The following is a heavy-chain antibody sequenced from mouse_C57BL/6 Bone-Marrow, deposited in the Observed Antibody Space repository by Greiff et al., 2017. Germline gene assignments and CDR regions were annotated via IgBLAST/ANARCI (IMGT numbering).Heavy chain of an antibody. J-gene: IGHJ3*01. V-gene: IGHV2-2*02. CDR3: AKSDGYRFAY. Sequence: QVHVKQSGPGLVQPSQSLSITCTVSGFSLTSYGVHWVRQSPGKGLEWLGVIWSGGSTDYNAAFISRLSISKDNSKSQVFFKINSLQANDTAIYYCAKSDGYRFAYWGQGTLVTVSA. D-gene: IGHD2-3*01. CDR1: GFSLTSYG. CDR2: IWSGGST.